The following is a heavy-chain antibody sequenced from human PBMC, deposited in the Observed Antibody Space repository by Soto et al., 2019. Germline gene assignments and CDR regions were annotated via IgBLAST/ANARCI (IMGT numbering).Heavy chain of an antibody. Sequence: SETLSLTCAVSGGSISSGGYSWSWIRQPPGKGLEWIGYIFQTGSTYYNPSLKSRVAISLDRSKNQFSLTLNSGTAADTAIYYCARLGDCRGGSCYPNWFDPWGQGTLVTVSS. CDR3: ARLGDCRGGSCYPNWFDP. V-gene: IGHV4-30-2*01. CDR1: GGSISSGGYS. J-gene: IGHJ5*02. CDR2: IFQTGST. D-gene: IGHD2-15*01.